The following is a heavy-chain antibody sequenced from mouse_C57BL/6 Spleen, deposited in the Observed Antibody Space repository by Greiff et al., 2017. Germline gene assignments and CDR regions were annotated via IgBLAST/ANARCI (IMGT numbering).Heavy chain of an antibody. CDR1: GYAFSSYW. CDR2: IYPGDGDT. D-gene: IGHD1-1*01. J-gene: IGHJ1*03. Sequence: VQLVESGAELVKPGASVKISCKASGYAFSSYWMNWVKQRPGKGLEWIGQIYPGDGDTNYNGKFKGKATLTADKSSSTAYMQLSSLTSEDSAVYFCARYYGSHWYFDVWGTGTTVTVSS. CDR3: ARYYGSHWYFDV. V-gene: IGHV1-80*01.